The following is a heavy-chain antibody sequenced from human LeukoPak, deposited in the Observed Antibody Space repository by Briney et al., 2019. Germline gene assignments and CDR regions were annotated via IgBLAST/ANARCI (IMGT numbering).Heavy chain of an antibody. CDR3: ARDLRNSYGSSWLFGP. D-gene: IGHD6-13*01. V-gene: IGHV1-3*01. CDR1: GYTFTSYA. CDR2: INAGNGNT. Sequence: ASVKVSCKASGYTFTSYAMHWVRQAPGQRLEWMGWINAGNGNTKYSQKFQGRVTITRDTSASTAYMELSSLRSEDTAVYYCARDLRNSYGSSWLFGPWGQGTLVTVSS. J-gene: IGHJ5*02.